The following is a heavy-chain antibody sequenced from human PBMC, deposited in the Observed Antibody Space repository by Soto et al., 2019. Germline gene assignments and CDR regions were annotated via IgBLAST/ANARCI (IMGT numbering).Heavy chain of an antibody. CDR3: ARVRRGAPGIAAAATAGFDP. CDR1: GFTFSSYS. J-gene: IGHJ5*02. D-gene: IGHD6-13*01. V-gene: IGHV3-48*02. CDR2: ISDSSSAI. Sequence: EVHLVESGGGLVQPGGSLRLSCTASGFTFSSYSMNWVRQAPGKGLEWVSYISDSSSAIYYADSVKGGFTISRDNAKNSLYLQMNSLRDEDTAVYYCARVRRGAPGIAAAATAGFDPWGQGTLVTVSS.